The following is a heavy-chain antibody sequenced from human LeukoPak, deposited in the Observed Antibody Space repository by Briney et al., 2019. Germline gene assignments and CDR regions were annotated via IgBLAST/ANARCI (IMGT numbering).Heavy chain of an antibody. CDR3: ARGLIVPSTIFDY. Sequence: SETLSLTCAVSGDSISSGTYSWTWIRQPPGKGLEWIGFISHSGGTYYNPSLKSRVTTSVDRSENQFSLKLSSVTAADTAVYYCARGLIVPSTIFDYWGQGALVTVSS. CDR2: ISHSGGT. CDR1: GDSISSGTYS. V-gene: IGHV4-30-2*01. D-gene: IGHD2-2*01. J-gene: IGHJ4*02.